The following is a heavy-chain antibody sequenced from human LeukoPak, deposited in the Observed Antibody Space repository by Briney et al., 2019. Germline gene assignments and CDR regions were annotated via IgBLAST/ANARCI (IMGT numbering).Heavy chain of an antibody. D-gene: IGHD2-15*01. CDR2: IYYSGST. V-gene: IGHV4-59*01. CDR3: AREGLNCSGGSCYTVFDY. J-gene: IGHJ4*02. Sequence: SETLSLTCTVSGGSISSYYWSWIRQPPGKGLEWIGYIYYSGSTNYNPSLKSRVTISVDTSKNQFSLKLSSVTAAGTAVYYCAREGLNCSGGSCYTVFDYWGQGTLVTVSS. CDR1: GGSISSYY.